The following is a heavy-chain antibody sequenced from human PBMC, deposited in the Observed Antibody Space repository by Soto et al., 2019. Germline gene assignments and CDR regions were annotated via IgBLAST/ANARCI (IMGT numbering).Heavy chain of an antibody. CDR2: INAGNGNT. CDR3: ARGGGLDRYFDL. V-gene: IGHV1-3*01. J-gene: IGHJ2*01. CDR1: GYTFTSYA. D-gene: IGHD3-16*01. Sequence: QVQLVQSGAEVKKPGASVKVSCKASGYTFTSYAMHWVRQAPGQRLEWMGWINAGNGNTKFSQKFKGRVTIAMDTSASSAYRELSSMRSVDTSVYYCARGGGLDRYFDLWGRGSLVTVSS.